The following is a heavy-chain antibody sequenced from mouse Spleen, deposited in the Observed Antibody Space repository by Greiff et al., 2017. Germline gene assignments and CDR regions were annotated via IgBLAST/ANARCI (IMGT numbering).Heavy chain of an antibody. CDR1: GYTFTSYW. D-gene: IGHD3-1*01. CDR2: IDPSDSYT. CDR3: ARKRVGATDWYFDV. V-gene: IGHV1-59*01. J-gene: IGHJ1*01. Sequence: VQLQQPGAELVRPGTSVKLSCKASGYTFTSYWMHWVKQRPGQGLEWIGVIDPSDSYTNYNQKFKGKATLTVDTSSSTAYMQLSSLTSEDSAVYYCARKRVGATDWYFDVWGAGTTVTVSS.